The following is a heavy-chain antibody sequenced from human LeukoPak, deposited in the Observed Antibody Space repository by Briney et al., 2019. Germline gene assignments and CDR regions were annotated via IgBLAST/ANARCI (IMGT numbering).Heavy chain of an antibody. CDR1: GGSFSGYY. CDR3: ARDEYYGSGSPFNWFDP. D-gene: IGHD3-10*01. J-gene: IGHJ5*02. Sequence: PSETLSLTCAVYGGSFSGYYWSWIRQPPGKGLEWIGEINHSGSTNYNPSLKSRVTISVDTSKNQFSLKLSSVTAADTAVYYCARDEYYGSGSPFNWFDPWGQGTLVTVSS. V-gene: IGHV4-34*01. CDR2: INHSGST.